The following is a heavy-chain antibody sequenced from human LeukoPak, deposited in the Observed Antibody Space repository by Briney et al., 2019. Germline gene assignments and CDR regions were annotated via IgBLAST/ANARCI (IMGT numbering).Heavy chain of an antibody. D-gene: IGHD3-10*01. CDR2: IYYSGST. V-gene: IGHV4-59*01. J-gene: IGHJ6*02. Sequence: KPSETLSLTCTVSGGSISSYYWSWIRQPPGKGLEWIGYIYYSGSTNYNPSLKSRVTISVDRSKNQFSLKLSSVTAADTAVYYCARSIRGVIGHYYGMDVWGQGTTVTVSS. CDR3: ARSIRGVIGHYYGMDV. CDR1: GGSISSYY.